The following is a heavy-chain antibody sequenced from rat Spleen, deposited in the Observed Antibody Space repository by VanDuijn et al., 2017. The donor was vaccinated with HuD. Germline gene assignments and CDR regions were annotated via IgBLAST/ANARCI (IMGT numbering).Heavy chain of an antibody. Sequence: EVQLVESGGGLVQPGRSLKLSCITSGFTFNYYWMTWIRQAPTKGLEWVATIGDDGSSTYYRDSVKGRFTISRDNAKNTLYLEMDSLRSEDTATYYCVRQGYLRDWYFDFWGPGNMVTVSS. CDR1: GFTFNYYW. CDR3: VRQGYLRDWYFDF. V-gene: IGHV5-29*01. CDR2: IGDDGSST. D-gene: IGHD2-7*01. J-gene: IGHJ1*01.